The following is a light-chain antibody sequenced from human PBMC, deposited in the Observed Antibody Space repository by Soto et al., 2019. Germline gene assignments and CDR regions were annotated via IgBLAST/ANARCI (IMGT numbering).Light chain of an antibody. Sequence: DIQMTQSPSTLSASVGDRVTITCRASQSISSWLAWYQQKPGKAPKLLIYDASSLESGVPSRFSGSGSGTEFTLTSSSLQPDDFATYYCQQYKSYSWTFGQGTKVDIK. CDR3: QQYKSYSWT. CDR1: QSISSW. CDR2: DAS. J-gene: IGKJ1*01. V-gene: IGKV1-5*01.